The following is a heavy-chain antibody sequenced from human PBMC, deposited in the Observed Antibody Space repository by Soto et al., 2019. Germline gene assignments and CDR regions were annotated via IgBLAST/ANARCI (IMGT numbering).Heavy chain of an antibody. V-gene: IGHV5-51*01. D-gene: IGHD6-19*01. CDR2: IYPGDSDT. Sequence: VESLKISCNGSGYSFTSYWIGWVRQMPGKGLEWMGIIYPGDSDTRYSPSFQGQVTISADKSISTAYLQWSSLKASDTAMYYCARTNPIAVVGNFDYWGQGTLVTVSS. J-gene: IGHJ4*02. CDR1: GYSFTSYW. CDR3: ARTNPIAVVGNFDY.